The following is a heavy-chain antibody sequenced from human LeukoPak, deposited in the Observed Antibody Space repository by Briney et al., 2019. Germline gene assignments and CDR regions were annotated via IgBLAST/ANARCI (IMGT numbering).Heavy chain of an antibody. D-gene: IGHD1-1*01. CDR3: ARTSAPGDFQH. CDR1: GFTFSSYG. Sequence: GGSLSLSCAASGFTFSSYGMHWVRQAPGKGLEWVAVIWYDGSNKYYADSVKGRFTISRDNSKNTLYLQMNSLRAEDTAVYYCARTSAPGDFQHWGQGTLVTVSS. CDR2: IWYDGSNK. J-gene: IGHJ1*01. V-gene: IGHV3-33*08.